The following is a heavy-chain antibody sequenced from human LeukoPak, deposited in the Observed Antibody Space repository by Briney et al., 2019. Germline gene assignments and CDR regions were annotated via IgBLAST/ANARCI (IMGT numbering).Heavy chain of an antibody. V-gene: IGHV4-59*12. J-gene: IGHJ4*02. D-gene: IGHD2-21*01. Sequence: SSETLSLTCTVSGGSISSYYWSWIRQPPGKGLEWIGYIYYSGSTNYNPSLKSRVTISVDTSKNQFSLKLSSVTAADTAVYYCARGLAHHFDYWGQGTLVTVSS. CDR3: ARGLAHHFDY. CDR2: IYYSGST. CDR1: GGSISSYY.